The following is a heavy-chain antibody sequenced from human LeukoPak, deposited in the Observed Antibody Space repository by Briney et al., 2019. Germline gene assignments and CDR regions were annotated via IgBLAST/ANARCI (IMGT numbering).Heavy chain of an antibody. CDR3: ARGYESSGYYYGINWYFDL. CDR1: GYSISSGYY. J-gene: IGHJ2*01. CDR2: IYHSGST. V-gene: IGHV4-38-2*01. Sequence: SETLSLTCAVSGYSISSGYYWGWIRPPPGKGLEWIGSIYHSGSTYYNPSLKRRVTISVDTSKNQFSLKLSSVTAADTAVYYCARGYESSGYYYGINWYFDLWGRGTLVTVSS. D-gene: IGHD3-22*01.